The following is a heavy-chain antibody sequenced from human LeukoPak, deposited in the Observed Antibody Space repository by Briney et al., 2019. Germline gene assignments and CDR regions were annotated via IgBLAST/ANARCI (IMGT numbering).Heavy chain of an antibody. CDR1: GGSFSGYY. CDR3: ARGGPRCDSTSCYDWGFDY. D-gene: IGHD2-2*01. J-gene: IGHJ4*02. V-gene: IGHV4-34*01. CDR2: INHSGST. Sequence: SETLSRTCAVYGGSFSGYYWSWIRQPPGKGLEWIGEINHSGSTNYNPSLKSRVTISVDTPKNQFSLKLSSVTAADTAVYYCARGGPRCDSTSCYDWGFDYWGQGTLVTVSS.